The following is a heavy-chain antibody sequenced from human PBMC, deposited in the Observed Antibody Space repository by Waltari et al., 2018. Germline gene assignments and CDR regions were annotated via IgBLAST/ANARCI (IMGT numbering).Heavy chain of an antibody. CDR2: IYPGDSDT. CDR1: GYSFTSYW. V-gene: IGHV5-51*01. J-gene: IGHJ4*02. D-gene: IGHD2-2*01. CDR3: ARSWPGDCSSTSCPGPFDY. Sequence: EVQLVQSGAEVKKPGESLKIFCKGSGYSFTSYWIGWVRQMPGKGLEWMGIIYPGDSDTTYRPSFQGQVTISADKAISTAYLQWSSLKASDTAMYYCARSWPGDCSSTSCPGPFDYWGQGTLVTVSS.